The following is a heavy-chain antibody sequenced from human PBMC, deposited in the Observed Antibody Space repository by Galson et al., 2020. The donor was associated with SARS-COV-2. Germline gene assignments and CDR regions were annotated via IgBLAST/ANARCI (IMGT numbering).Heavy chain of an antibody. D-gene: IGHD6-13*01. CDR1: GGSISSSSYY. V-gene: IGHV4-39*01. CDR2: IYYSGST. Sequence: SQTLSLTCTVSGGSISSSSYYWGWIRQPPGKGLEWIGSIYYSGSTYYNPSLKSRVTISVDTSKNQFSLKLSSVTAADTAVYYCGGSRGRIAAAGPPIDYWGQGTLVTVSS. J-gene: IGHJ4*02. CDR3: GGSRGRIAAAGPPIDY.